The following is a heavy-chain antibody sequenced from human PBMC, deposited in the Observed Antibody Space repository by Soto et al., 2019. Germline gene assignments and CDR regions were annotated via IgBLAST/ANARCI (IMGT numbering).Heavy chain of an antibody. CDR3: AKGRVAGSY. D-gene: IGHD2-15*01. CDR2: IRGSAANT. CDR1: GFPFGNYA. V-gene: IGHV3-23*01. Sequence: GGSLRLSCAASGFPFGNYAMSWVRQAPGRGLEWVSGIRGSAANTFYADSVKGRFTISRDNSKNTLYLQMNSLRAEDTAVYYCAKGRVAGSYWGQGTLVTVSS. J-gene: IGHJ4*02.